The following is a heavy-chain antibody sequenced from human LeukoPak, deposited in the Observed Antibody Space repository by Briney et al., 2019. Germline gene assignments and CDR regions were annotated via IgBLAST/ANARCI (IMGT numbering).Heavy chain of an antibody. V-gene: IGHV3-21*01. CDR3: ARGAEYYYDSSGYFPFDY. CDR1: GFTFSSYS. D-gene: IGHD3-22*01. CDR2: ITSGGHI. Sequence: GSLRLSCAASGFTFSSYSMNWVRQAPGKGLEWVSSITSGGHIYYPVSLKGRFTISRDNAKNSLYLQMNSLRAEDTAIYYCARGAEYYYDSSGYFPFDYWGQGTLVTVSS. J-gene: IGHJ4*02.